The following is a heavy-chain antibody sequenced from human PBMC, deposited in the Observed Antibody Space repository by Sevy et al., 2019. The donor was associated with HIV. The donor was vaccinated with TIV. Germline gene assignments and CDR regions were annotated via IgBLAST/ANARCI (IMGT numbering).Heavy chain of an antibody. D-gene: IGHD3-10*01. CDR3: AVDRDDYASGRRHTYYYYRGMDV. J-gene: IGHJ6*02. CDR1: GFTFKDDF. Sequence: GGSLRLSCVGSGFTFKDDFMTWVRQAPGKGLEWVSSISSRSTFTYYADSVKGRFSISRDHAQNSRLLQMNSVRPEDTAVYYCAVDRDDYASGRRHTYYYYRGMDVWGQGTTVTVSS. V-gene: IGHV3-21*01. CDR2: ISSRSTFT.